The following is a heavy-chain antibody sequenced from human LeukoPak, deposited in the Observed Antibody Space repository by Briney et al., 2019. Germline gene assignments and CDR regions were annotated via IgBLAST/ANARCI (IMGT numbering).Heavy chain of an antibody. V-gene: IGHV3-30*18. Sequence: GGSLRLSCAASGFTFSSYGMHWVRQAPGKGLEWVAVISYDGSNKYYADSVKGRFTISRDNSKNTLYLQMNSLRAEDTAVYYCAKASLSVVWGQGTLVTVSS. CDR3: AKASLSVV. CDR2: ISYDGSNK. J-gene: IGHJ4*02. CDR1: GFTFSSYG. D-gene: IGHD2-15*01.